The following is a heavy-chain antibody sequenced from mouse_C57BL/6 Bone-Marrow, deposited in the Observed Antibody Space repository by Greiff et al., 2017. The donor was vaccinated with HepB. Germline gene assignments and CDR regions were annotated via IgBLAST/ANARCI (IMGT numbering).Heavy chain of an antibody. CDR2: IWRGGST. J-gene: IGHJ4*01. Sequence: VKLQQSGPGLVQPSQSLSITCTVSGFSLTSYGVHWVRQSPGKGLEWLGVIWRGGSTDYNAAFMSRLSITTDNSKSQVFFKMNSLQADDTAIYYCATYYGSTYAMDHWGQGTSATVSS. D-gene: IGHD1-1*01. CDR3: ATYYGSTYAMDH. CDR1: GFSLTSYG. V-gene: IGHV2-5*01.